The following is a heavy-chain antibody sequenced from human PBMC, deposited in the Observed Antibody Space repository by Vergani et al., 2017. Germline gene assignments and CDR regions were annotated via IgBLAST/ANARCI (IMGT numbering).Heavy chain of an antibody. V-gene: IGHV3-9*01. J-gene: IGHJ4*02. D-gene: IGHD3-10*01. Sequence: EVQLVETGGGLVQPGRSLRLSCAASGFTFDDYAMHWVRQAPGKGLEWVSGISWNSGSIGYADSVKGRFTISRDNAKNSLYLQMNSLRAEDTALYYCAKDVSGGFGELTALGGWGQGTLVTVSS. CDR3: AKDVSGGFGELTALGG. CDR2: ISWNSGSI. CDR1: GFTFDDYA.